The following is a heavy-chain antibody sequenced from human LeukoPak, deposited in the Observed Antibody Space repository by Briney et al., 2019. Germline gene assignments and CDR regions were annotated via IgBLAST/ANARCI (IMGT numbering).Heavy chain of an antibody. V-gene: IGHV4-59*01. CDR3: ARDFEGRWFDP. Sequence: SETLSLTCTVSGGSISNYYWNWIRQPPGKGLEWIAYISYSGSTEYNPSLGSRVTIPVDTSKNQFSLKLTSVTTADTAVYYCARDFEGRWFDPWGQGTLVTVSS. J-gene: IGHJ5*02. CDR1: GGSISNYY. CDR2: ISYSGST. D-gene: IGHD3-9*01.